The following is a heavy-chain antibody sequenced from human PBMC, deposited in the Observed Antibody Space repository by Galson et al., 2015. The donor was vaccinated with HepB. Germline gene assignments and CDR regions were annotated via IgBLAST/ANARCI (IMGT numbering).Heavy chain of an antibody. CDR2: ISYDGSNK. Sequence: SLRLSCAASEFTFSSYDMHWVRQAPGKGLEWVAVISYDGSNKYYADSVKGRFTISRDNSKNTLYLQMNSLRAEDTAVYYCARDRTVTTIYYYYGMDVWGQGTTVTVSS. CDR3: ARDRTVTTIYYYYGMDV. CDR1: EFTFSSYD. J-gene: IGHJ6*02. D-gene: IGHD4-17*01. V-gene: IGHV3-30-3*01.